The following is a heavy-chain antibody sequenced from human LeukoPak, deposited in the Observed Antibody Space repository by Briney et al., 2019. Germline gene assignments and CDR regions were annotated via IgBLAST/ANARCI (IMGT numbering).Heavy chain of an antibody. CDR1: GYTFTSYG. CDR2: ISAYNGNT. CDR3: ARAVAAVNWFDP. D-gene: IGHD6-19*01. J-gene: IGHJ5*02. V-gene: IGHV1-18*01. Sequence: ASVKVSCKASGYTFTSYGISWVRQAPGQGLEWMGWISAYNGNTNYAQKLRGRVTMTTDTSTSTAYMELRSLRSDDTAVYYCARAVAAVNWFDPWGQGTLVTVSS.